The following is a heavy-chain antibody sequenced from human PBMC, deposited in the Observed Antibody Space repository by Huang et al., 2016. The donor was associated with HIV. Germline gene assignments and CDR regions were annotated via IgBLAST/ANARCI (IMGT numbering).Heavy chain of an antibody. Sequence: EVQLVESGGGLVQPGWSLRLSCAASGFAFSQYAVHWVRQSPGKGRGGVWVMGGNSGDIAYAAAVRGRFVISRDNAKKSLYLKMNGLRFEDTALYFCVIMDDYFDYWGQGVLVGVSS. CDR1: GFAFSQYA. CDR2: MGGNSGDI. V-gene: IGHV3-9*01. CDR3: VIMDDYFDY. J-gene: IGHJ4*02. D-gene: IGHD2-8*01.